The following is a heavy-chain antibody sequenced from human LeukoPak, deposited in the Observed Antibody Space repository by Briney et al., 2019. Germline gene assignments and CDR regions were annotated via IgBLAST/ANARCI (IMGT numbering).Heavy chain of an antibody. D-gene: IGHD1-26*01. CDR1: GFTFSSYA. CDR3: ARGPLKWELRFDY. J-gene: IGHJ4*02. CDR2: ISYDGSNK. Sequence: GRSLRLSCAASGFTFSSYAMHWVRQAPGKGLEWVAVISYDGSNKYYADSVKGRFTISRDNSKNTLYLQMNSLRAEDTAVYYCARGPLKWELRFDYWSQGTLVTVSS. V-gene: IGHV3-30*04.